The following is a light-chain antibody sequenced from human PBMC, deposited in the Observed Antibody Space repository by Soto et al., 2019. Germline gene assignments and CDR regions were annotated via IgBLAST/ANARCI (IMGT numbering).Light chain of an antibody. V-gene: IGKV3-15*01. J-gene: IGKJ1*01. Sequence: EIVMTQSPGTLSVSPGETATLSCRASQTIYSRLAWYQQKPGQVPRLLVYDASTRDTRIPARFSGSGSGTEFTLTITGPQSEDFAVYYCQQYNFWPRTFGQGTKVDIK. CDR1: QTIYSR. CDR2: DAS. CDR3: QQYNFWPRT.